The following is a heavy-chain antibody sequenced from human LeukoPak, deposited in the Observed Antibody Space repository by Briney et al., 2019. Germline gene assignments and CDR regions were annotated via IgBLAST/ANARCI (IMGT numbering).Heavy chain of an antibody. V-gene: IGHV3-30*02. CDR2: IRYDGSNK. Sequence: GGSLALSCAASGFTFNSYGMHWVPPAPGKGLEWGAFIRYDGSNKYYADSVKGRFTISRDNSKNTLYLQMNSLRAEDTAVYYCAKDPLYSVAGPPRYYGMDVWGQGTTVTVSS. J-gene: IGHJ6*02. D-gene: IGHD6-19*01. CDR3: AKDPLYSVAGPPRYYGMDV. CDR1: GFTFNSYG.